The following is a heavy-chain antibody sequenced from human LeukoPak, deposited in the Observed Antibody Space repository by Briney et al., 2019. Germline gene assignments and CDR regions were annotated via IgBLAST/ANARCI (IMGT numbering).Heavy chain of an antibody. D-gene: IGHD1-26*01. V-gene: IGHV3-74*01. CDR3: ARGGSGCFHI. CDR1: GFTFSSYW. J-gene: IGHJ3*02. CDR2: INSGGSST. Sequence: GGSLRLSCATSGFTFSSYWMHWVRQVPGKGLVWVSHINSGGSSTSYADSVRGRFTISRDNAKNTVDLQMNSLRAEDTAVYYCARGGSGCFHIWGQGTMVTVSS.